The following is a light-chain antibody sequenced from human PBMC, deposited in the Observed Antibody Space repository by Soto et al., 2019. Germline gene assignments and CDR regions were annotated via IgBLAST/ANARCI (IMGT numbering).Light chain of an antibody. Sequence: EIVLTQSPGTLSLSPGERATLSCRASQSISRDLAWYQQKPGQAPRLLIYGASSRATDIPDRFSGSGSGTDFTLAISRLEPEYFAVYYWQQYATSPRTFGQGTKVDIK. CDR2: GAS. J-gene: IGKJ1*01. CDR1: QSISRD. V-gene: IGKV3-20*01. CDR3: QQYATSPRT.